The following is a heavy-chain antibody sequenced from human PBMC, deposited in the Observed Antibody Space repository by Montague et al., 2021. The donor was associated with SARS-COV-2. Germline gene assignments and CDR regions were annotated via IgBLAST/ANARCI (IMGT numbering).Heavy chain of an antibody. D-gene: IGHD3-10*01. J-gene: IGHJ5*02. CDR2: FYTSGST. Sequence: TLSLTCTVSGGSISSANYYWSWIRQPAGKGLEWIGRFYTSGSTNYNPSLKSRVAISADTSKNQFSLKLSSVTAADTAVYYCASTYYYASGSLFDPWGQGNPVTVSS. V-gene: IGHV4-61*02. CDR1: GGSISSANYY. CDR3: ASTYYYASGSLFDP.